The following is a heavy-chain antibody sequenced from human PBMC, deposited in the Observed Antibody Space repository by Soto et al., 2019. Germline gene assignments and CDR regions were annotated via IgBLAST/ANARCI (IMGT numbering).Heavy chain of an antibody. CDR1: GYTFTGYY. Sequence: GASVKVSCKASGYTFTGYYIHWVRQAPGQGLQWMGWINPNSGGKNYAQGFQDRVTMTRDTSISTAYMELSRLTYDDTAVYYCARTLAYGGVIYFDIWGHGTLVTVSS. CDR3: ARTLAYGGVIYFDI. D-gene: IGHD3-16*01. CDR2: INPNSGGK. V-gene: IGHV1-2*02. J-gene: IGHJ4*01.